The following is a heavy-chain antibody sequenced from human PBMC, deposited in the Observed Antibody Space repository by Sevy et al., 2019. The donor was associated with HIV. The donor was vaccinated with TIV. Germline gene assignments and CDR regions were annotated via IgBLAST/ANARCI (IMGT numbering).Heavy chain of an antibody. CDR1: GGSISSGGYY. V-gene: IGHV3-11*04. J-gene: IGHJ4*02. CDR2: INTLSDTI. D-gene: IGHD6-19*01. Sequence: LSLTCTVSGGSISSGGYYWSWIRQHPGKGLEWLAYINTLSDTIKYADSVKGRFTISRDNAKNSLYLQMNSLRVEDTAVYYCARDASVAAYYFDFWGQGTLVTVSS. CDR3: ARDASVAAYYFDF.